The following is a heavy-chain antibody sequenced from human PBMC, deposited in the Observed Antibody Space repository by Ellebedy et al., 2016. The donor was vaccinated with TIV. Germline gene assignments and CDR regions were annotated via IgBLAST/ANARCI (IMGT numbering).Heavy chain of an antibody. CDR1: GFSVSG. V-gene: IGHV3-30*02. D-gene: IGHD3-16*01. CDR3: VKGAYPVPTVMAV. J-gene: IGHJ6*02. CDR2: VRSDGTTK. Sequence: GESLKISCATSGFSVSGMHWVRQAPGQGLEWVAFVRSDGTTKYYMDSVKGRFTISRDISKNTLDLQINSLTTEDTGVYYCVKGAYPVPTVMAVWGQGTMVIVSS.